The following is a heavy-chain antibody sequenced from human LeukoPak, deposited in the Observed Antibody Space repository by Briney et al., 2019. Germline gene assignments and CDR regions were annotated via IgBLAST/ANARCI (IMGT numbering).Heavy chain of an antibody. CDR2: IIPIFGTA. J-gene: IGHJ4*02. V-gene: IGHV1-69*13. CDR1: GYTFTSYG. Sequence: ASVKVSCKASGYTFTSYGISWVRQAPGQGLEWMGGIIPIFGTANYAQKFQGRVTITADESTSTAYMELSSLRSEDTAVYYCASLPYSYSSSSEIGDYWGQGTLVTVSS. CDR3: ASLPYSYSSSSEIGDY. D-gene: IGHD6-6*01.